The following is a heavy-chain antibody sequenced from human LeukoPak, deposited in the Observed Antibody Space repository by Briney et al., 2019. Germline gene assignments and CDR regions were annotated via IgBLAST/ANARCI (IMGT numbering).Heavy chain of an antibody. CDR1: GYTFTSYD. CDR3: ARVALRYYYYYYGMDV. Sequence: ASAKVSCKASGYTFTSYDINWVRQATGQGLEWMGWMNPNSGNTGYAQKFQGRVTMTRNTSISTAYMELSSLRSEDTAVYYCARVALRYYYYYYGMDVWGQGTTVTVSS. J-gene: IGHJ6*02. V-gene: IGHV1-8*01. CDR2: MNPNSGNT.